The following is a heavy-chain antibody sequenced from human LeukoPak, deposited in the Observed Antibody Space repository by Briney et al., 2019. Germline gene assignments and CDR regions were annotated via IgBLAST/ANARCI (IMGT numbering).Heavy chain of an antibody. CDR2: ISSSSSYI. V-gene: IGHV3-21*01. Sequence: GGSLRLSCAASGFTFSSYSMNWVRQAPGKGLEWVSSISSSSSYIYYADSVEGRFTISRDNAKNSLYLQMNSLRAEDTAVYYCASSLYGSGTSAYWGQGTLVTVSS. J-gene: IGHJ4*02. CDR1: GFTFSSYS. CDR3: ASSLYGSGTSAY. D-gene: IGHD3-10*01.